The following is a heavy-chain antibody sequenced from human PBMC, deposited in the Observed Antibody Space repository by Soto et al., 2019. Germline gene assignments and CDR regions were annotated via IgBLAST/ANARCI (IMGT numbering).Heavy chain of an antibody. D-gene: IGHD2-2*01. CDR2: IKQDGSEK. Sequence: GGSLRLSCAASGFTFSSYWMSWVRQAPGKGLEWVANIKQDGSEKYYVDSVKGRFTISRDNAKNSLYLQMNSLRAEDTAVYYCASYALYCSSSTCSMGAFDIWGQGTMVTVSS. V-gene: IGHV3-7*01. J-gene: IGHJ3*02. CDR3: ASYALYCSSSTCSMGAFDI. CDR1: GFTFSSYW.